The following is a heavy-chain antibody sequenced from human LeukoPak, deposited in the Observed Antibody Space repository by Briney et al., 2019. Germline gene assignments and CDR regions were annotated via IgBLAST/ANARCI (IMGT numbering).Heavy chain of an antibody. CDR3: ARDSILYGGNSDHYYYGMDV. CDR2: ICYSGST. CDR1: GCAIIRYY. D-gene: IGHD4-23*01. Sequence: SETLSLTCTVSGCAIIRYYWSWIREPPGKGLEGIGHICYSGSTNYNPSLKGRVTISVYTSKIQFSLKLSSVTAADTAVYYCARDSILYGGNSDHYYYGMDVWGQGTTVSVSS. V-gene: IGHV4-59*13. J-gene: IGHJ6*02.